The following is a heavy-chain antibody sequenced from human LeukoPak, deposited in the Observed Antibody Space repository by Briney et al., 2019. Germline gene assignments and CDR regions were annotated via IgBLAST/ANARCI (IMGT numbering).Heavy chain of an antibody. D-gene: IGHD2-15*01. CDR1: GGSLSAYY. CDR2: INHSGST. Sequence: SETLSLTCGVYGGSLSAYYWSWIRQPPGKGLEWIGEINHSGSTNYNPSLKSRVTISVDTSKNQFSLKLSSVTAADTAVYYCARGLGVVAARIRYNWFDPWGQGTLVTVSS. J-gene: IGHJ5*02. V-gene: IGHV4-34*01. CDR3: ARGLGVVAARIRYNWFDP.